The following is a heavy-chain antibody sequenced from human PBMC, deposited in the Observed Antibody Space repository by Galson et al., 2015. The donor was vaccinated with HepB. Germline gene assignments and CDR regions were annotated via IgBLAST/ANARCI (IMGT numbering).Heavy chain of an antibody. Sequence: SVKVSCKASGYTFTSYYMHWVRQAPGQGLEWMGIINPSGGSTSYAQKFQGRVTMTRDTSTSTVYMELSSLRSEDTAVYYCARESMVGFIWFGELFPSYFDYWGQGTLVTVSS. J-gene: IGHJ4*02. CDR2: INPSGGST. V-gene: IGHV1-46*03. CDR3: ARESMVGFIWFGELFPSYFDY. D-gene: IGHD3-10*01. CDR1: GYTFTSYY.